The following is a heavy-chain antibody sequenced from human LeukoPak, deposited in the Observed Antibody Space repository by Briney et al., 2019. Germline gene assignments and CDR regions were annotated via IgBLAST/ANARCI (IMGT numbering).Heavy chain of an antibody. Sequence: ASVKVSCKASGYTFTSYGISWVRQAPGQGLEWMGWISAYNGNTNYAQRLQGRVTMTTDTSTSTAYMELSSLRSEDTAVYYCARGYSSGYPFDYWGQGTLVTVSS. V-gene: IGHV1-18*01. CDR2: ISAYNGNT. J-gene: IGHJ4*02. CDR1: GYTFTSYG. D-gene: IGHD3-22*01. CDR3: ARGYSSGYPFDY.